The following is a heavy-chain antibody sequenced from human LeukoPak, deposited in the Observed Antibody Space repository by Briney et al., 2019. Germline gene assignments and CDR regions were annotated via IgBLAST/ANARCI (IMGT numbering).Heavy chain of an antibody. J-gene: IGHJ4*02. Sequence: SETLSLTCTVSGGSISSGGYYWSWLRQPPGKGLEWIGEINHSGSTNYNPSLKSRVTISVDTSKNQFSLKLSSVTAADTAVYYCARGPYGGSSPFDYWGQGTLVTVSS. CDR2: INHSGST. V-gene: IGHV4-39*07. CDR1: GGSISSGGYY. D-gene: IGHD4/OR15-4a*01. CDR3: ARGPYGGSSPFDY.